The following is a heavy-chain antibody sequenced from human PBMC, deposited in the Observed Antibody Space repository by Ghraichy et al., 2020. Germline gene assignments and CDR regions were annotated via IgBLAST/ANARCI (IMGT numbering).Heavy chain of an antibody. CDR3: VTSRWFGIYPDF. CDR1: GVSFTDHY. CDR2: YNHVGGI. V-gene: IGHV4-34*01. Sequence: SQTLSLTCAVYGVSFTDHYWTWIRQSPGKGLEWIGEYNHVGGIKYNPSLSGRVTISLHTSKREVSLRVSPVSAADTAVYYCVTSRWFGIYPDFWGQGTLVTVSS. J-gene: IGHJ4*02. D-gene: IGHD3-10*01.